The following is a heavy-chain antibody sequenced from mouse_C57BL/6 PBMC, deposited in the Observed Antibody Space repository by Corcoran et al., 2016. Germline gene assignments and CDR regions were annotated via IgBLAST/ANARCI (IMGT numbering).Heavy chain of an antibody. Sequence: QSQLVQSGPELKKPGETVKIYSKASGYTFTTDGMSWVKQAPGKGLKWIGWINTYSGVQTYADDFKGRFAFSLETSASTSYLQINNLKNDDTATFFCARLVLLYAIDYWGQGTSVTVSS. CDR2: INTYSGVQ. CDR1: GYTFTTDG. CDR3: ARLVLLYAIDY. V-gene: IGHV9-3*01. J-gene: IGHJ4*01.